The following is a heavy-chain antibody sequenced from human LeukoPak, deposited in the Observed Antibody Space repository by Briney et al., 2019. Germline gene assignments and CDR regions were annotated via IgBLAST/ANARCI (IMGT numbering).Heavy chain of an antibody. CDR2: IYYSGST. CDR3: ARDLNHYDVSNDY. V-gene: IGHV4-39*07. J-gene: IGHJ4*02. Sequence: SETLSLTCTVSGGSISSSSYYWGWIRQPPGKGLEWIGSIYYSGSTYYNPSLKSRVTISVDTSKNQFSLKLSSVTAADTAVYYCARDLNHYDVSNDYWGQGTLVTVSS. D-gene: IGHD3-3*01. CDR1: GGSISSSSYY.